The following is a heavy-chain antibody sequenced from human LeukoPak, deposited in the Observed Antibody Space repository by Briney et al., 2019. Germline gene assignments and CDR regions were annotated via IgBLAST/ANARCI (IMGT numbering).Heavy chain of an antibody. J-gene: IGHJ4*02. Sequence: SVKVSCKASGGTFSSYAISWVRQAPGQGLEWMGGIIPIFGTANYAQKFQGRVTITTDESTSTAYMELSSLRSEDTAVYYCARSRFLEWLSAPHFDYWGQGTLVTVSS. D-gene: IGHD3-3*01. CDR2: IIPIFGTA. CDR1: GGTFSSYA. CDR3: ARSRFLEWLSAPHFDY. V-gene: IGHV1-69*05.